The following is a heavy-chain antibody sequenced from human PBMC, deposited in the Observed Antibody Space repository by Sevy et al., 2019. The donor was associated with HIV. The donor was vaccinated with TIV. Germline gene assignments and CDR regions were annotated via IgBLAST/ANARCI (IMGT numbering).Heavy chain of an antibody. Sequence: GSLRLSCAASGFTFSSYSMNWVRQAPGKGLEWVSYISSSSSTIYYADSVKGRFTISRDNAKNSLYLQMNSLRAEDTAVYYCARVVIVVGGAFDIWGQGTMVTVSS. CDR3: ARVVIVVGGAFDI. V-gene: IGHV3-48*01. CDR1: GFTFSSYS. CDR2: ISSSSSTI. J-gene: IGHJ3*02. D-gene: IGHD2-15*01.